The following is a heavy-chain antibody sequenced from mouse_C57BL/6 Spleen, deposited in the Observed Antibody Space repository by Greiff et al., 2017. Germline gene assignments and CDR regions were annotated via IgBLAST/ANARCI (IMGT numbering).Heavy chain of an antibody. V-gene: IGHV1-4*01. J-gene: IGHJ2*01. D-gene: IGHD4-1*01. CDR3: ARSSNWDYFDY. CDR2: INPSSGYT. Sequence: VQLMESGAELARPGASVKMSCKASGYTFTSYTMHWVKQRPGQGLEWIGYINPSSGYTKYNKKFKDKATLTADKSSSTAYMQLSSLTSEDSAVYYCARSSNWDYFDYWGQGTTLTVSS. CDR1: GYTFTSYT.